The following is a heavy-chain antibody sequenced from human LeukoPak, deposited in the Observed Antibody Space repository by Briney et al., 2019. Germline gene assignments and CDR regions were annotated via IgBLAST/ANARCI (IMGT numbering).Heavy chain of an antibody. V-gene: IGHV4-59*01. CDR3: ARDTAMGLYYYGMDV. CDR2: IYYSGST. Sequence: SETLSLTCTVSGDPISSYYWSWIRQPPAKGLEWIGYIYYSGSTNYNPSLKSRVTISVETSKNQFSLKLSSVTAADTAVYYCARDTAMGLYYYGMDVWGKGTTVTVSS. D-gene: IGHD5-18*01. J-gene: IGHJ6*04. CDR1: GDPISSYY.